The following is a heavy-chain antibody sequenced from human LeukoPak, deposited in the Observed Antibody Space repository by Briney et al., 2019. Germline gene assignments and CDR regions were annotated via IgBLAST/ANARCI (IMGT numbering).Heavy chain of an antibody. J-gene: IGHJ6*04. CDR3: ARVGRWFGELVGYYYYYGMDV. Sequence: SETLSLTCAVYGGSFSGYYWSWIRQPPGKGPEWIGEINHSGSTNYNPSLKSRVTISVDTSKNQFSLKLSSVTAADTAVYYCARVGRWFGELVGYYYYYGMDVWGKGTTVTVSS. CDR2: INHSGST. D-gene: IGHD3-10*01. V-gene: IGHV4-34*01. CDR1: GGSFSGYY.